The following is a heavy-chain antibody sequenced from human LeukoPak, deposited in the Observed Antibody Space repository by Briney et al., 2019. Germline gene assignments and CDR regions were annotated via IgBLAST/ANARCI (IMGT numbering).Heavy chain of an antibody. CDR1: GFTVSTNY. CDR3: ARDTPAAGTRYFDY. J-gene: IGHJ4*02. V-gene: IGHV3-66*01. D-gene: IGHD6-13*01. CDR2: IHSGGSI. Sequence: GGSLRLSCAASGFTVSTNYMSWARQAPGKGLEWVSVIHSGGSIYYADSVKGRFTLSRDNSKNTLYLQMNSLRAEDSAVYYCARDTPAAGTRYFDYWGQGTLVTVSS.